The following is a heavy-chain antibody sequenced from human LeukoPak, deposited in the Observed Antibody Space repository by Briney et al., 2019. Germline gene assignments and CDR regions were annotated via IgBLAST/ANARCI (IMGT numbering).Heavy chain of an antibody. Sequence: GGSLRLSCAPSGFTFSGYAMAWVRQAPKKGLEWGSAISGSGVNTYYADSVKGRSTISRDNSKSTLSLQVNSLRAEDTAVYYCARDGLYGSGSYLFGYWGQGTLVTVSS. V-gene: IGHV3-23*01. CDR3: ARDGLYGSGSYLFGY. CDR1: GFTFSGYA. D-gene: IGHD3-10*01. CDR2: ISGSGVNT. J-gene: IGHJ4*02.